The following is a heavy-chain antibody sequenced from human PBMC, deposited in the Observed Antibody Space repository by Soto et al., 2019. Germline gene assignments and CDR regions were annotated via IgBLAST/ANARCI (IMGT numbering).Heavy chain of an antibody. J-gene: IGHJ2*01. CDR2: INQDGSEK. CDR3: AREGQRAVWYFDL. V-gene: IGHV3-7*03. Sequence: GGSLRLSCAASGFTFSSYWMSWVRQAPGKGLEWVANINQDGSEKYYVYSVKGLFTIPRDNAKNSLYLQMNSLRAEDTAVYACAREGQRAVWYFDLWCRGSLVTVSS. CDR1: GFTFSSYW.